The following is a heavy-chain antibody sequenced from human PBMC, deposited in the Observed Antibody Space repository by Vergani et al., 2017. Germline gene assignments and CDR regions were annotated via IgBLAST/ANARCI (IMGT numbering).Heavy chain of an antibody. CDR3: ARGDIVVVPAAIDY. V-gene: IGHV4-38-2*01. CDR1: GYSISSGYY. J-gene: IGHJ4*02. Sequence: QLQLQESGPGLVKPSETLSLTCAVSGYSISSGYYWGWIRQPPGKGLEWIGYIYYSGSTYYNPSLKSRVTISVDTSKNQFSLKLSSVTAADTAVYYCARGDIVVVPAAIDYWGQGTLVTVSS. D-gene: IGHD2-2*01. CDR2: IYYSGST.